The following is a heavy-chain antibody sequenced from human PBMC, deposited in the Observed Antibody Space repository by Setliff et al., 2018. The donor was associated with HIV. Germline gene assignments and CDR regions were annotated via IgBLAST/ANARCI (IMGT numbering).Heavy chain of an antibody. CDR3: ASRVYYYDSNNFLREEGFDP. D-gene: IGHD3-22*01. J-gene: IGHJ5*02. V-gene: IGHV4-39*01. CDR1: GGSISSNNYY. CDR2: IYYSGST. Sequence: PSETLSLTCTVSGGSISSNNYYWGWIRQPPGKGLEWIGSIYYSGSTFYNPSLKSRLTISVDTSKNQFSLKLTSVTAADTAVYYCASRVYYYDSNNFLREEGFDPWGQGTLVTVSS.